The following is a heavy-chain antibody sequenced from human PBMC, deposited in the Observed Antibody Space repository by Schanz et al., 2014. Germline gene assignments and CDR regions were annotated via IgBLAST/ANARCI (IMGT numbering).Heavy chain of an antibody. V-gene: IGHV3-23*01. CDR3: AKDSAPVAAGPGFGMDV. CDR1: GFTFSSYG. Sequence: EGQLLESGGGLVQPGGSLRLSCAASGFTFSSYGMSWVCQAPGKGLEWVSGISSSGSTYYADSVKGRFTISRDNSKNTLYLQLHSMRAGATAVDDCAKDSAPVAAGPGFGMDVWGQGTTVTVSS. CDR2: ISSSGST. J-gene: IGHJ6*02. D-gene: IGHD6-13*01.